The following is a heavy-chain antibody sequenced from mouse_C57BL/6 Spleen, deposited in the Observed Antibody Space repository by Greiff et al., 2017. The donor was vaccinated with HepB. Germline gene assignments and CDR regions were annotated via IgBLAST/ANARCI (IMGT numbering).Heavy chain of an antibody. CDR1: GFNIKNTY. CDR3: ARWSTTVVGGFAY. Sequence: LVESVAELVRPGASVKLSCTASGFNIKNTYMHWVKQRPEQGLEWIGRIDPANGNTKYAPKFQGKATITADTSSNTAYLQLSSLTSEDTAIYYCARWSTTVVGGFAYWGQGTLVTVSA. CDR2: IDPANGNT. V-gene: IGHV14-3*01. D-gene: IGHD1-1*01. J-gene: IGHJ3*01.